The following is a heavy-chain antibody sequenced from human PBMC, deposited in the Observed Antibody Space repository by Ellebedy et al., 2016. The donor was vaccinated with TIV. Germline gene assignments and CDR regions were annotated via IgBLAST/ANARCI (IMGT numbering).Heavy chain of an antibody. CDR2: ITSDGSSA. CDR3: ARGNPIREKLFDY. D-gene: IGHD2-2*02. Sequence: PGGSLRLSCAASGFTFSSYWMHWVRQAPGKGLVWVSRITSDGSSASYADSVKGRFTISRDNAKNTLYLQMNSLRAEDSAVYYCARGNPIREKLFDYWGQGTLVTVSS. CDR1: GFTFSSYW. V-gene: IGHV3-74*01. J-gene: IGHJ4*02.